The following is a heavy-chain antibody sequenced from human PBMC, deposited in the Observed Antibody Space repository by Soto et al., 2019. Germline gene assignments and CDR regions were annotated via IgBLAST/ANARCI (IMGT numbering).Heavy chain of an antibody. CDR2: IGGSGGST. J-gene: IGHJ4*02. Sequence: EVQLLESGGGLVQPGGTLRLSCAASGFTFSSYAMSWVRQAPGKGLEWVSAIGGSGGSTYYADSVKGRFTISRDNSKNTLYLQMNSLRGEDTAVYYCAKVAAATVTPYYFDYWGQGTLVTVSS. D-gene: IGHD4-17*01. CDR1: GFTFSSYA. V-gene: IGHV3-23*01. CDR3: AKVAAATVTPYYFDY.